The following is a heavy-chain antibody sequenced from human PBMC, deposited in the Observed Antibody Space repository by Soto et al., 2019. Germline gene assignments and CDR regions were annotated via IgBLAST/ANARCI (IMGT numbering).Heavy chain of an antibody. J-gene: IGHJ5*02. Sequence: GGSLRLSCAASGFTFSSYAMSWVRQAPGKGLEWVSAISGSGGSTYYADSVKGRFTISRDNSKNTLYLQMNSLRAEDTAVYYCAKDGAQYYDILTGFGDWFDPWGQGTLVTVS. D-gene: IGHD3-9*01. CDR1: GFTFSSYA. CDR3: AKDGAQYYDILTGFGDWFDP. V-gene: IGHV3-23*01. CDR2: ISGSGGST.